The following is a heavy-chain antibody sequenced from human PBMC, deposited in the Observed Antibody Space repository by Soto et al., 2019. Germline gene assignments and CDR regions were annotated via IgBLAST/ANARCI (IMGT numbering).Heavy chain of an antibody. V-gene: IGHV3-48*02. CDR3: ARDHLWAFDY. CDR1: GFSFSVYS. Sequence: GGSLRLSGAASGFSFSVYSMNWVRQAPGKGLEWASYINGRDGAINYVDSVKGPFTISIDNAHNSLYLQMNSLRDEDTAVYFCARDHLWAFDYWGQGVLVTVSS. CDR2: INGRDGAI. J-gene: IGHJ4*02. D-gene: IGHD3-3*02.